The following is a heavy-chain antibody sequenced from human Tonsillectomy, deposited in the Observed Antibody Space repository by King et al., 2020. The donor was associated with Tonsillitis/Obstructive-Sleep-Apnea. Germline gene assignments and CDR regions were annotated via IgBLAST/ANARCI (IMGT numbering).Heavy chain of an antibody. Sequence: LQLQESGPGLVKPSETLSLTCTVSGGSISSSSYYWGWIRQPPGKGLEWIGSIYYSGSTYYNPSLKSRVTISVDTSKNQFSLKLSSVTAADTAVYYCASPGEPEVAPSLTYYDYVWGSYRGSGFDYWGQGTLVTVSS. J-gene: IGHJ4*02. CDR3: ASPGEPEVAPSLTYYDYVWGSYRGSGFDY. D-gene: IGHD3-16*02. V-gene: IGHV4-39*01. CDR2: IYYSGST. CDR1: GGSISSSSYY.